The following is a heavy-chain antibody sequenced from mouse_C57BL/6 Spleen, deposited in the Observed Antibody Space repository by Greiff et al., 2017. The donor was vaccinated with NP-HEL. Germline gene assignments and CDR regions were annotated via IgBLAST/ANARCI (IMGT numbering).Heavy chain of an antibody. V-gene: IGHV1-50*01. CDR3: ARHHYGSSYGYFDV. Sequence: QVQLQQPGAELVKPGASVKLSCKASGYTFTSYWMQWVKQRPGQGLEWIGEIDPSDTYTNYNQKFKGKATLTVDTSSSTAYMQLSSLTSEDSAVYYCARHHYGSSYGYFDVWGTGTTVTVSS. CDR1: GYTFTSYW. J-gene: IGHJ1*03. D-gene: IGHD1-1*01. CDR2: IDPSDTYT.